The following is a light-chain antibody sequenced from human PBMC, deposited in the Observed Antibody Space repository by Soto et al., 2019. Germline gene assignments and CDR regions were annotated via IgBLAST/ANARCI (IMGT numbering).Light chain of an antibody. J-gene: IGKJ5*01. CDR3: QQYNDWPPLT. Sequence: EIVLTQSPATLSVSPGERATLSCRASQSVSINLAWYQQKPGQAPRLLIHTASTRATGIPARFSGSGSGTDFTLTISSLQSEDFAVYYCQQYNDWPPLTFGQGTRLDIK. CDR2: TAS. V-gene: IGKV3-15*01. CDR1: QSVSIN.